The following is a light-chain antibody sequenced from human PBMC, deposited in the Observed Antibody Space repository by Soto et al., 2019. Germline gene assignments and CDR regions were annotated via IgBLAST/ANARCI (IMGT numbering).Light chain of an antibody. Sequence: QSVLTQPPSVSGAPGQRVTISCTGSSSNIGTGYDVHWYQQLPGTAPNLLIYGNSNRPSGVPDRFSGSKSGTSASLAITGRQAEDAADYYCQSYDSSLSEVFGTGTKLTVL. CDR1: SSNIGTGYD. J-gene: IGLJ1*01. CDR2: GNS. V-gene: IGLV1-40*01. CDR3: QSYDSSLSEV.